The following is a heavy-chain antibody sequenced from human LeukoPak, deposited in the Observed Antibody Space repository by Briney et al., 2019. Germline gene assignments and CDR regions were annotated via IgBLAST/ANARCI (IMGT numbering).Heavy chain of an antibody. D-gene: IGHD6-13*01. CDR2: LSGTGGT. V-gene: IGHV3-23*01. CDR3: AKSRSSSYNRFDY. Sequence: GGSLRLSCAASGFTLSNYAMSWVRQAPGKGLEWVSALSGTGGTYYADSVKGQFTISRDNSKNTLYLHMNSLRAEDTAIYYCAKSRSSSYNRFDYWGQGTLVTVSS. J-gene: IGHJ4*02. CDR1: GFTLSNYA.